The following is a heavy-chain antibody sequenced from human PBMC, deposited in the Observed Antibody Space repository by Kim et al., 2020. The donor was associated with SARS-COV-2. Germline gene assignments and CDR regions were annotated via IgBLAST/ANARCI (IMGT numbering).Heavy chain of an antibody. CDR2: INPSGGST. V-gene: IGHV1-46*01. J-gene: IGHJ4*02. CDR3: ARDIARGPPLNTATMDY. D-gene: IGHD5-18*01. CDR1: GYTFTSYY. Sequence: ASVKVSCKASGYTFTSYYMHWVRQAPGQGLEWMGIINPSGGSTSYAQKFQGRVTMTRDTSTSTVYMELSSLRSEDTAVYYCARDIARGPPLNTATMDYWGQGTLVTVSS.